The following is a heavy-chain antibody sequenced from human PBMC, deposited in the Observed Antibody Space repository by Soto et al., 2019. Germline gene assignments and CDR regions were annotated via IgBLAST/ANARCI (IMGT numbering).Heavy chain of an antibody. V-gene: IGHV3-48*01. CDR1: GFTFSTYS. D-gene: IGHD3-10*02. CDR3: ARDVRLPDY. CDR2: ISSTGETT. Sequence: EVQLVECGGGLVPPGGSLRLSCAASGFTFSTYSMNWVRQAPGKGLEWVSFISSTGETTYYADSVKGRLTISRDNAKNSLSLQMNTLTAEDTAVYYCARDVRLPDYWGQGTLVTVSS. J-gene: IGHJ4*02.